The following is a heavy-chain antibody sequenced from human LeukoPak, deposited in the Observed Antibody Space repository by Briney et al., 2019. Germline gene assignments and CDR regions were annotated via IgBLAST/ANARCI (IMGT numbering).Heavy chain of an antibody. CDR1: GFTFSTYS. CDR2: ISDSTSTI. Sequence: GGSLRLSCAASGFTFSTYSMNWVRQAPGKGLEWVSYISDSTSTIYYADSVKGRFTISRDNAKNSLYLQMNSLRAEDTAVYYCARDLTSGWYGWDYWGQGTLVSVSS. D-gene: IGHD6-19*01. J-gene: IGHJ4*02. V-gene: IGHV3-48*01. CDR3: ARDLTSGWYGWDY.